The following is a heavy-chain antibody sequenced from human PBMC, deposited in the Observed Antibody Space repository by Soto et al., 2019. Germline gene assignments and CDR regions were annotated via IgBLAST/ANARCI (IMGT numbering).Heavy chain of an antibody. D-gene: IGHD3-10*01. V-gene: IGHV3-30*18. Sequence: GGSLRLSCAASGFTFSSYGMHWVRQAPGKGLEWVAVISYDGSNKYYAGSVNGRFTISRDNSKNTLYLQMSSLRADDTAVYYCAKDLIRGGFGSGSYIYYYGMDVWGQGTTVTVSS. J-gene: IGHJ6*02. CDR3: AKDLIRGGFGSGSYIYYYGMDV. CDR2: ISYDGSNK. CDR1: GFTFSSYG.